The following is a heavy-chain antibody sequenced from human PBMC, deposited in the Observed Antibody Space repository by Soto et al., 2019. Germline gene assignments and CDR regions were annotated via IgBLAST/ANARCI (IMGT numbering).Heavy chain of an antibody. CDR1: GFTFSSYS. CDR3: ARDRVGITIFGVVIISPTYYYYGMDV. J-gene: IGHJ6*02. Sequence: GGSLRLSCAASGFTFSSYSMNWVRQAPGKGLEWVSYISSSSSTIYYADSVKGRFTISRDNAKNSLYLQMNSLRDEDTAVYYRARDRVGITIFGVVIISPTYYYYGMDVWGQGTTVTVSS. D-gene: IGHD3-3*01. V-gene: IGHV3-48*02. CDR2: ISSSSSTI.